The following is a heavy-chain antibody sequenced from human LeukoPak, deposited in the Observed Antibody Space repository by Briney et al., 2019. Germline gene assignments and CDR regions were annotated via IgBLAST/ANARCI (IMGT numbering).Heavy chain of an antibody. J-gene: IGHJ4*02. CDR3: TTDRRRGY. Sequence: PGGSLRLSCAASGFTFSSYGMHWVRQAPGKGLEWVAFIRYDGSNKYYADSVKGRFTISRDNSKNTLYLQMNSLKTEDTAVYYCTTDRRRGYWGQGTLVTVSS. CDR2: IRYDGSNK. V-gene: IGHV3-30*02. CDR1: GFTFSSYG. D-gene: IGHD6-25*01.